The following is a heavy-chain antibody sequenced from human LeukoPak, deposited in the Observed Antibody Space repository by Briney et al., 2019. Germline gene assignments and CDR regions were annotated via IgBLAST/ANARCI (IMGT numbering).Heavy chain of an antibody. V-gene: IGHV4-31*03. CDR2: IYYSGST. Sequence: SETLSLTCTVSGGSVNSGPYYWSWIRRLPGKGLEYIGYIYYSGSTYYNPSLKSRVTISADTSTNQFSLKLSSVTAADTAVYYCARDRADGQNYLFDYWGQGTLVTVSS. CDR3: ARDRADGQNYLFDY. J-gene: IGHJ4*02. CDR1: GGSVNSGPYY. D-gene: IGHD5-24*01.